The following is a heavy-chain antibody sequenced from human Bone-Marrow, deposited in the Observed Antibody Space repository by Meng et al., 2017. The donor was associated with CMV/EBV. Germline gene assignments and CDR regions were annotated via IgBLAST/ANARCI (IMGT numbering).Heavy chain of an antibody. J-gene: IGHJ4*02. CDR2: MNPNSGNT. Sequence: ASVKVSCKASGYTFTSYDINWVRQATGQGLEWMGWMNPNSGNTGYAQKFQGRVTITRNTSISTAYMELTSLKSEDTALYYCARGGGTVRFLEWLNYWGQGTPVTVSS. D-gene: IGHD3-3*01. CDR3: ARGGGTVRFLEWLNY. V-gene: IGHV1-8*03. CDR1: GYTFTSYD.